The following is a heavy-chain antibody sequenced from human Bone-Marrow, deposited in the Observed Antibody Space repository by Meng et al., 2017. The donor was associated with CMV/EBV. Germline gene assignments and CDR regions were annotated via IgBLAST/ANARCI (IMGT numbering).Heavy chain of an antibody. CDR2: IKQDGSEK. J-gene: IGHJ4*02. Sequence: AASGFTFSSYCMSWVRQAPGKGLEWVANIKQDGSEKYYVDSVKGRFTISRDNAKNSLYLQMNSLRAEDTAVYYCARDVTAPPVGIDYWGQGTLVTVSS. D-gene: IGHD2-21*02. V-gene: IGHV3-7*01. CDR1: GFTFSSYC. CDR3: ARDVTAPPVGIDY.